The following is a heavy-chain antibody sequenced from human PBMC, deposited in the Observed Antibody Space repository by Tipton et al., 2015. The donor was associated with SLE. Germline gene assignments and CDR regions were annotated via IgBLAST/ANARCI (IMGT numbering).Heavy chain of an antibody. CDR2: INPSGGST. Sequence: QLVQSGAEVKKPGASVKVSCKASGYTFTSYGISWVRQAPGQGLEWMGIINPSGGSTSYAQKFQGRVTMTRDTSTSTVYMELSSLRSEDTAVYYCAKAGYCSGGSCYDYYYMGVWGKGTTVTVSS. J-gene: IGHJ6*03. V-gene: IGHV1-46*01. D-gene: IGHD2-15*01. CDR1: GYTFTSYG. CDR3: AKAGYCSGGSCYDYYYMGV.